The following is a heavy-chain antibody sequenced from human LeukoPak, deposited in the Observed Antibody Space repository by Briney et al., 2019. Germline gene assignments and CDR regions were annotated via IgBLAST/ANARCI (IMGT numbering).Heavy chain of an antibody. J-gene: IGHJ5*02. D-gene: IGHD3-3*01. V-gene: IGHV1-69*13. Sequence: ASVKVSCKASGYTFTSYGISWVRQAPGQGLEWMGGIIPIFGTANYAQKFQGRVTITADESTSTAYMELSSLRSEDTAVYYCARGSALRFLEWLTQFDPWGQGTLVTVSS. CDR1: GYTFTSYG. CDR3: ARGSALRFLEWLTQFDP. CDR2: IIPIFGTA.